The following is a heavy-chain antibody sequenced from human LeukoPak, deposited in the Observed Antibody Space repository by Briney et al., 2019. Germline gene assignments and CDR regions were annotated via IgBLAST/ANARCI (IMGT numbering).Heavy chain of an antibody. CDR2: ISISSNYI. J-gene: IGHJ4*02. Sequence: GGSLRLSCAASGFTFSRYSMNWVRQAPGKGLEWVSSISISSNYIYYADSVKGRFTISRDNAKNSLYLQMNSLRAEDTAVYYCESLVVVTAVVDYWGQGTLVTVSS. V-gene: IGHV3-21*01. CDR1: GFTFSRYS. D-gene: IGHD2-21*02. CDR3: ESLVVVTAVVDY.